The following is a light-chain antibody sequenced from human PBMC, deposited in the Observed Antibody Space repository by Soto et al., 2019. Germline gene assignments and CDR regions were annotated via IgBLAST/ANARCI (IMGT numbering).Light chain of an antibody. CDR2: GVY. J-gene: IGLJ2*01. V-gene: IGLV2-14*01. Sequence: QSALTQPASVSGSPGQSITISCTGTDSDVGGYNYVSWYQQHPGKAPKLMIYGVYNRPSGVSNRFSGSKSGNTASLTISGLQAEDEADYYCSSFTNNNTPHVVFGGGTQLPS. CDR3: SSFTNNNTPHVV. CDR1: DSDVGGYNY.